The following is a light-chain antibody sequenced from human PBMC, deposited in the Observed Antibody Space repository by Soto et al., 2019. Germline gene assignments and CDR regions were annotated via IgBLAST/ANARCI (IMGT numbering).Light chain of an antibody. CDR2: DAS. Sequence: DIQMTQSPSSLSASVGDRITIACQASHDINNYLSWFQQKPGKAPRLLIYDASNLEAGVPSRFSGSGSGTDVTFTINSLQPEDIATYFCQQYDDLPYTFGQGNNLEIK. J-gene: IGKJ2*01. CDR1: HDINNY. V-gene: IGKV1-33*01. CDR3: QQYDDLPYT.